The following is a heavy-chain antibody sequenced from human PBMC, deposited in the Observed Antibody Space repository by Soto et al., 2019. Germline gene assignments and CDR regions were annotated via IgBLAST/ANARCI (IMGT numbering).Heavy chain of an antibody. Sequence: EVQLVESGGGLVQPGGSLGLSCAVSGFTFNRHWMSWVRQTPGKGLEGVASIKEDGSEKSYVDSGKGRFTISRDNAKNSLFLQMNSLRVEDTAVYYCVRTGWNPPDYWGQGTLVTVSS. CDR3: VRTGWNPPDY. CDR1: GFTFNRHW. J-gene: IGHJ4*02. D-gene: IGHD1-1*01. V-gene: IGHV3-7*01. CDR2: IKEDGSEK.